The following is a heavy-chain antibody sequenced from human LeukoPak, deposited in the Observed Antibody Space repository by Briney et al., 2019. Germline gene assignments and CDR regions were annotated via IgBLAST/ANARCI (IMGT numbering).Heavy chain of an antibody. CDR3: AKFHIVVVNGYFDY. Sequence: TRGSLRLSCAASGFTFSSYAMSWVRQAPGKGLEWVSAISGSGGSTYYADSVKGRFTISRDNSKNTLYLQMNSLRAEDTAVYYCAKFHIVVVNGYFDYWGQGTLVTVSS. D-gene: IGHD2-21*01. CDR1: GFTFSSYA. CDR2: ISGSGGST. J-gene: IGHJ4*02. V-gene: IGHV3-23*01.